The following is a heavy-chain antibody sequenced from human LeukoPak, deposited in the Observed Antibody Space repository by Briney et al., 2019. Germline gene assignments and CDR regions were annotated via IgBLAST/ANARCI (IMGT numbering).Heavy chain of an antibody. D-gene: IGHD1-26*01. CDR2: IYSGGST. CDR3: ARGSTPYSGSYIDY. Sequence: GWSLRLSCVGSGFTVSGKYMNWVRQAPGKGLEWVSVIYSGGSTYYVDSVKGRFTISRDDSKNTLYLQMSSLRPEDTAVYYCARGSTPYSGSYIDYWGQGTLVTVSS. J-gene: IGHJ4*02. V-gene: IGHV3-53*01. CDR1: GFTVSGKY.